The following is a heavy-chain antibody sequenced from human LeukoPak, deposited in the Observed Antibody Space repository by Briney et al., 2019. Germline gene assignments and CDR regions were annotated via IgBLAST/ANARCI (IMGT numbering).Heavy chain of an antibody. Sequence: GSSVKVSCKTSGGSISNYAISWVRQAPGQGLEWMGVIIPIFGTSNYAQTFQGRVTITADKSTNTAYMELSSLRSEDTAVYYCARVAAAIPRWYFDLWGRGTLVTVSS. CDR2: IIPIFGTS. D-gene: IGHD2-2*01. V-gene: IGHV1-69*06. J-gene: IGHJ2*01. CDR3: ARVAAAIPRWYFDL. CDR1: GGSISNYA.